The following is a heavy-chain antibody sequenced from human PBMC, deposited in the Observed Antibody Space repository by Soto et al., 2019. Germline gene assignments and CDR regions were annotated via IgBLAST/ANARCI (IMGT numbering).Heavy chain of an antibody. V-gene: IGHV3-30*18. CDR3: AKGGSSSARYFDA. CDR2: ISYDGRNK. Sequence: QVQVVESGGGVVQPGRSLRLSCAASGFSFNSYGMHWVRQAPGKGLEWVAIISYDGRNKYYADSVKGRFTISRDSPRNTLYLEMNSLRAEDTAVYYSAKGGSSSARYFDAWGQGALVTVSS. D-gene: IGHD6-6*01. J-gene: IGHJ5*02. CDR1: GFSFNSYG.